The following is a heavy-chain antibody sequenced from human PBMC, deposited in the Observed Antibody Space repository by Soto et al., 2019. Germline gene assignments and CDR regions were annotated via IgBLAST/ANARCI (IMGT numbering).Heavy chain of an antibody. CDR1: GYTFNSYG. D-gene: IGHD3-16*01. V-gene: IGHV1-18*01. Sequence: QVKLVQSGGEVKRPGASVRVSCKASGYTFNSYGISWVRQAPGQGLEWMGWISAYNGHTDYARKFQGRVAMTRDISTNTVSMELRDLRFDDTAVYYCARGRTWGARDFDNWGQGTLVTVSS. CDR3: ARGRTWGARDFDN. J-gene: IGHJ4*02. CDR2: ISAYNGHT.